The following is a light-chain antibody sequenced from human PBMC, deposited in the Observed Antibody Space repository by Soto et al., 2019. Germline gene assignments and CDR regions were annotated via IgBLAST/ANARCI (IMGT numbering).Light chain of an antibody. J-gene: IGLJ2*01. CDR2: EVS. CDR1: SSDVGGYNS. CDR3: SSYADSNNLV. V-gene: IGLV2-8*01. Sequence: QSALTQPPSASGSPGQSVTISCTGTSSDVGGYNSVSWYQHHPGKAPKLMIYEVSKRPSGVPDRFSGSKSGNTASLTVSGLQAEDETDYYCSSYADSNNLVFGGGTQLTVL.